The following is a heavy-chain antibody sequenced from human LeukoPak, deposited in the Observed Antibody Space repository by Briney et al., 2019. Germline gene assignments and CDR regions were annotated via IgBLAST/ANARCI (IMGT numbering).Heavy chain of an antibody. CDR2: ISGSGGST. D-gene: IGHD6-19*01. J-gene: IGHJ4*02. V-gene: IGHV3-23*01. CDR1: GFTFSSYG. Sequence: GGSLRLSCAASGFTFSSYGMSWVRQAPGKGLEWVSAISGSGGSTYYADSVKGRFTISRDNSKNTLYLQMNSLRAEDTAVYYCAKEGYSSGWAPPPFDYWGQGTLVTVSS. CDR3: AKEGYSSGWAPPPFDY.